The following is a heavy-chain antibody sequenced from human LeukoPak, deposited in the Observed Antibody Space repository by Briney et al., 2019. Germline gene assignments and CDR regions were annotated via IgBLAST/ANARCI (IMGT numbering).Heavy chain of an antibody. J-gene: IGHJ3*02. CDR1: GYTFTTYA. V-gene: IGHV1-69*04. D-gene: IGHD3-16*01. CDR3: ARDVGGAFDI. CDR2: IIPILGIA. Sequence: SVKVSCKASGYTFTTYAMHWVRQAPGQGLEWMGRIIPILGIANYAQKFQGRVTITADKSTSTAYMELSSLRSEDTAVYYCARDVGGAFDIWGQGTMVTVSS.